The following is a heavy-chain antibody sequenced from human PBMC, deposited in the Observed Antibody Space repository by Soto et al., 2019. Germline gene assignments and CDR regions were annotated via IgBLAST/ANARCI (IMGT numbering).Heavy chain of an antibody. V-gene: IGHV4-4*02. CDR1: GDSISSSKW. D-gene: IGHD6-25*01. Sequence: QVQLQESGPGLVKPSGTLSLTYVVSGDSISSSKWWSWVRQPPGKGLEWIGEIYHSGSTNYNPSLKSRVIISVDKSKNQFSLKLSSVTDADTAVYYCARGERQQQRDYWGQGTLVTVSS. CDR3: ARGERQQQRDY. J-gene: IGHJ4*02. CDR2: IYHSGST.